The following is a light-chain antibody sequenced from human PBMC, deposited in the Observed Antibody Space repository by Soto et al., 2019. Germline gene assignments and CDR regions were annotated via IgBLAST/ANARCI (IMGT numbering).Light chain of an antibody. Sequence: IQMTQSPSSLSASVGDRVTITCRASQSISSWLAWYQKKPGKAPKLLIYKASGLESGAPSRFSGSGSGTDFTLTISSLQPDDFATYYCQQYESYSPLTFGGGTKVDIK. CDR1: QSISSW. J-gene: IGKJ4*01. CDR2: KAS. CDR3: QQYESYSPLT. V-gene: IGKV1-5*03.